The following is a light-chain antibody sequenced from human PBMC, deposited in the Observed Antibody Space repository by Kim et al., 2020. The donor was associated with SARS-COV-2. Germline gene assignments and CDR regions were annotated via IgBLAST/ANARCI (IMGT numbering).Light chain of an antibody. V-gene: IGLV6-57*03. CDR3: QSYNRDNVL. J-gene: IGLJ2*01. CDR1: SGSIDDNY. CDR2: EDD. Sequence: GKTLTISCTRSSGSIDDNYVQWYQQRPGGVPTTVIYEDDQRPSGVSDRFSGSIDNSSNSASLTISGLRTEDEADYYCQSYNRDNVLFGGGTQLTV.